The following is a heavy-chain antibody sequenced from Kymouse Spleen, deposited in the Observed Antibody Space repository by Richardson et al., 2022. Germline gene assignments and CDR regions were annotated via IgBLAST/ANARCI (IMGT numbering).Heavy chain of an antibody. J-gene: IGHJ4*02. CDR3: ARKGIAAAAPFDY. V-gene: IGHV4-39*01. CDR2: IYYSGST. Sequence: GLVKPSETLSLTCTVSGGSISSSSYYWGWIRQPPGKGLEWIGSIYYSGSTYYNPSLKSRVTISVDTSKNQFSLKLSSVTAADTAVYYCARKGIAAAAPFDYWGQGTLVTVSS. CDR1: GGSISSSSYY. D-gene: IGHD6-13*01.